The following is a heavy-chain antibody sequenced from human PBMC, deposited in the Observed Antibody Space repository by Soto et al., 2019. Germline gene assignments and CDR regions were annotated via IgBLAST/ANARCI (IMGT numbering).Heavy chain of an antibody. CDR3: ARARMVRGIIYYYGMDV. CDR2: IYYSGST. J-gene: IGHJ6*02. Sequence: SETLSLTCPVSGGSISSDSNYWSWIRQHPGKGLEWIGYIYYSGSTNYNPSLKSRVTISVDTSKNQFSLKLNSVTAADTAVYYCARARMVRGIIYYYGMDVWGQGTTVTVSS. CDR1: GGSISSDSNY. D-gene: IGHD3-10*01. V-gene: IGHV4-31*03.